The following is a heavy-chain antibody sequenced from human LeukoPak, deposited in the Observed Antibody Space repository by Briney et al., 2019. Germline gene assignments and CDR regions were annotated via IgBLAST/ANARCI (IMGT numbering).Heavy chain of an antibody. J-gene: IGHJ4*02. CDR2: IGGSDGST. Sequence: PGGSLRLSCAASGLTFSSYGMSWVRQAPGKGLGWVSAIGGSDGSTYYEDSVKGRFTISRDNSKNTLYLQMNRLRAEDTAVYYCAKAPYSSSPEDYFDYWGQGTLVTVSS. D-gene: IGHD6-6*01. CDR3: AKAPYSSSPEDYFDY. CDR1: GLTFSSYG. V-gene: IGHV3-23*01.